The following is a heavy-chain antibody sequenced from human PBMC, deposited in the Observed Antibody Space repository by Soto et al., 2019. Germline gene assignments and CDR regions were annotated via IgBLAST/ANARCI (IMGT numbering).Heavy chain of an antibody. V-gene: IGHV3-66*01. CDR1: GFTVSNEY. D-gene: IGHD1-26*01. J-gene: IGHJ4*02. CDR2: IYSGGST. Sequence: PGGSLRLSFAASGFTVSNEYMSWVRQAPGKGLEWVSVIYSGGSTYYADSVKGRFTISRDNSNNTLYLQMNSLRAEDTAVYYCARGSGSYSQSRSWGQGTLVTVSS. CDR3: ARGSGSYSQSRS.